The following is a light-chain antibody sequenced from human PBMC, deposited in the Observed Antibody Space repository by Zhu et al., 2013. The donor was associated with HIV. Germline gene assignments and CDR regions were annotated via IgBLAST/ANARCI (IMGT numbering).Light chain of an antibody. CDR3: QQYHKWPLT. Sequence: IMMTQFPDTMYMSPGERVTLSCRASQSISVNLAWYQQKPGQAPRLLIYDASNRAAGVPARFSGSGSGTDFTLTISSLEPEDFAVYYCQQYHKWPLTFGPGTKVDIK. V-gene: IGKV3D-15*01. CDR2: DAS. CDR1: QSISVN. J-gene: IGKJ3*01.